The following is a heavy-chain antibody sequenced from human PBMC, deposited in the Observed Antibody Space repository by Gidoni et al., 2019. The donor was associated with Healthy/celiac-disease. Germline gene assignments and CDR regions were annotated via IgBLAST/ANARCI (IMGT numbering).Heavy chain of an antibody. V-gene: IGHV4-39*01. D-gene: IGHD3-3*01. CDR1: GGSISSSRYY. J-gene: IGHJ4*02. Sequence: QLQLQESGPGLVKPSETLSLTCTVSGGSISSSRYYWGWIRQPPGKGLEWIGSIYYSGSTYYNPSLKSRVTISVDTSKNQFSLKLSSVTAADTAVYYCARGFWSGYYYDYWGQGTLVTVSS. CDR3: ARGFWSGYYYDY. CDR2: IYYSGST.